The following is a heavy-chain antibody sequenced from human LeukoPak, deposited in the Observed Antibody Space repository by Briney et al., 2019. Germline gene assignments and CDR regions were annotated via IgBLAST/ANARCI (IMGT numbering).Heavy chain of an antibody. Sequence: SETLSLTCTVSGGSISSYYWSWIRQPAGKGLEWIGRIYTSGSTNYNPSLKSRVTMSVDTSKNQFSLKLSSVTAADTAVYYCARPMITFGGVPQAFGYWGQGTLVTVSS. D-gene: IGHD3-16*01. J-gene: IGHJ4*02. CDR1: GGSISSYY. CDR3: ARPMITFGGVPQAFGY. CDR2: IYTSGST. V-gene: IGHV4-4*07.